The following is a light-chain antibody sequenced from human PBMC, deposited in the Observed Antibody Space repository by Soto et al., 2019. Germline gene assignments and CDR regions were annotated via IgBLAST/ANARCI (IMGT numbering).Light chain of an antibody. CDR2: HAS. CDR3: QHYNIYSEA. J-gene: IGKJ1*01. Sequence: DIPMTQSGSTLTASEGDSVTITNSSSQSISSWLAWYQQKPGTAPKLLIYHASTLESGVPSRFSGSGSGTEFTLTISSLQPDDFATYYCQHYNIYSEAFGQGTMVDI. V-gene: IGKV1-5*01. CDR1: QSISSW.